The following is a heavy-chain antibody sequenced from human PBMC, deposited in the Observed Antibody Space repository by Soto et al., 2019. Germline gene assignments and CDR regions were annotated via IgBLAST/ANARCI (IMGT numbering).Heavy chain of an antibody. CDR2: ISYDGSNK. J-gene: IGHJ4*02. CDR1: GFTFSSYG. V-gene: IGHV3-30*18. D-gene: IGHD6-13*01. CDR3: AKDHAGYSSS. Sequence: PGGSLRLSCAASGFTFSSYGMHWVRQAPGKGLEWVAVISYDGSNKYYADSVKGRFTISRDNSKNTLYLQMNSLRAEDTAVYYCAKDHAGYSSSWGQGTLVTVSS.